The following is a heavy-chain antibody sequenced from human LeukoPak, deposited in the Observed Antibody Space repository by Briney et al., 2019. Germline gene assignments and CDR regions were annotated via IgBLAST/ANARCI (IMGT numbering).Heavy chain of an antibody. Sequence: NPSETLSLTCTVSGDFITSNSFYWGWIRQPPGKGLEWIGSVYYSGSSYSNPSLKSRVTISVDTPKNQFSLKVTSVTAADTAVYYCARDAESDTGDFLYFDYWGQGTLVTVSS. CDR3: ARDAESDTGDFLYFDY. D-gene: IGHD4-17*01. V-gene: IGHV4-39*07. CDR1: GDFITSNSFY. CDR2: VYYSGSS. J-gene: IGHJ4*02.